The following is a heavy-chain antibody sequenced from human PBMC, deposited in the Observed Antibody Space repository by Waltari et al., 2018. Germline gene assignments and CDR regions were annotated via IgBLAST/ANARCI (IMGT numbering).Heavy chain of an antibody. CDR1: GGTFSSYT. Sequence: QVQLVQSGAEVKKPGSSVKVSCKASGGTFSSYTISWVRQAPGQGLEWMGRVIPSFGIANYAQKFQGRVTITADKSTSTAYMELSSLRSEDTAVDYCARDPSPRYCSGGSCYSIWFDPWGQGTLVTVSS. CDR2: VIPSFGIA. D-gene: IGHD2-15*01. V-gene: IGHV1-69*08. J-gene: IGHJ5*02. CDR3: ARDPSPRYCSGGSCYSIWFDP.